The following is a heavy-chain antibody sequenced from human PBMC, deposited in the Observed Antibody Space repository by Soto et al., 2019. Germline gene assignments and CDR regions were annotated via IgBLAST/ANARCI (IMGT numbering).Heavy chain of an antibody. V-gene: IGHV3-11*06. Sequence: QVQLVESGGGLVKPGGSLRLSCAASGFTFSDYYMSWIRQAPGKGLEWVSYISSSSSYTNYADSVKGRFTISRDNAKNSLYLQMNSLRAEDTAVYYCARDRVNTAMVRGFDYCGQGTLVTVSS. CDR2: ISSSSSYT. CDR1: GFTFSDYY. CDR3: ARDRVNTAMVRGFDY. D-gene: IGHD5-18*01. J-gene: IGHJ4*02.